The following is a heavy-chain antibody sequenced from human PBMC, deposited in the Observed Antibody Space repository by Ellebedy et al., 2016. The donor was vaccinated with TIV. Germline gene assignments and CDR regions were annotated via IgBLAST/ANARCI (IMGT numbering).Heavy chain of an antibody. CDR2: ISYSGST. Sequence: MPSETLSLTCTVSGGSISPYYWSWIRQLPGKGLEWIGYISYSGSTNYNPSLKSRVTMSVDTSKNQFSLKLSSVTAADTAVYYCARLHGVAYDYWGQGTLVTVSS. CDR1: GGSISPYY. V-gene: IGHV4-59*08. CDR3: ARLHGVAYDY. J-gene: IGHJ4*02. D-gene: IGHD2-15*01.